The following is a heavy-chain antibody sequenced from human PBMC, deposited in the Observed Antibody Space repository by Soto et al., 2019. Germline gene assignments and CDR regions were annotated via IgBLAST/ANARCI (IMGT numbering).Heavy chain of an antibody. Sequence: ASVKVSCKASGYTFTMYGISCVLQSPGQWLEWMGCISAYNGNTNYAQKLQGRVTMTTDTSTSTAYMELRSLRSDDTAVYYCATLPSSGYYGDFDYWGQGTLVTVSS. D-gene: IGHD3-22*01. CDR3: ATLPSSGYYGDFDY. J-gene: IGHJ4*02. V-gene: IGHV1-18*01. CDR2: ISAYNGNT. CDR1: GYTFTMYG.